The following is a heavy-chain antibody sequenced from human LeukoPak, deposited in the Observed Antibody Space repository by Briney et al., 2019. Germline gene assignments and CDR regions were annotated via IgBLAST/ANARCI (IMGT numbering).Heavy chain of an antibody. D-gene: IGHD3-22*01. CDR2: IYTTGST. V-gene: IGHV4-4*07. J-gene: IGHJ4*02. Sequence: SETLSPTCSVSGGSTNNYYSNWIRQSAHKGLECVGRIYTTGSTDHNPSLKSRVTLSLDTSQNHFSLILTSVTAADTAVYFCARDKAVDSDSSGYYYNRGLDQWGQGILVTVSS. CDR1: GGSTNNYY. CDR3: ARDKAVDSDSSGYYYNRGLDQ.